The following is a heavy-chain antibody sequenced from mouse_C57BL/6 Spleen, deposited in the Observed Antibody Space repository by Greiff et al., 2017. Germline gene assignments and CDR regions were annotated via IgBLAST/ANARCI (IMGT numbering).Heavy chain of an antibody. CDR1: GYAFSSSW. V-gene: IGHV1-82*01. D-gene: IGHD1-1*01. Sequence: QVQLQQSGPELVKPGASVKISCKASGYAFSSSWMNWVKQRPGKGLEWIGRIYPGDGDTNYNGKFKGKATLTADKSSSTAYMQLSSLTSEDSAVYFCARREDYYYGSRDWYFDVWGTGTTVTVSS. CDR2: IYPGDGDT. J-gene: IGHJ1*03. CDR3: ARREDYYYGSRDWYFDV.